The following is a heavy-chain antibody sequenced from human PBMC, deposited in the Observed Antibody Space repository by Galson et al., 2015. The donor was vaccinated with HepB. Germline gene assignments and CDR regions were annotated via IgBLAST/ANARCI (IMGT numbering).Heavy chain of an antibody. V-gene: IGHV1-3*01. J-gene: IGHJ4*02. CDR3: ARNPLPRSYGASL. Sequence: SVKVSCKASGYTFTSYAMHWVRQAPGQRLEWMGWINAGNGNTKYSQKFQGRVTITRDTSASTAYMELSSLRSEDTAVYYCARNPLPRSYGASLWGQGTLVTVSS. D-gene: IGHD3-10*01. CDR1: GYTFTSYA. CDR2: INAGNGNT.